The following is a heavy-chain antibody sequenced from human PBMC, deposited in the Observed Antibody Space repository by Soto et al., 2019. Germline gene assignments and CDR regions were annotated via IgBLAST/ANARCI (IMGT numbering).Heavy chain of an antibody. CDR1: GFTFSSYG. D-gene: IGHD3-10*01. CDR2: ISYDGSNK. Sequence: QVQLVESGGGVVQPGRSLRLSCAASGFTFSSYGMHWVRQAPGKGLEGVAVISYDGSNKYYADSVKVRFTISRDNSKNTLYLQMNSLRAEDTAVYYCAKDRGYYGSGSYYDYWGQGTLVTVSS. CDR3: AKDRGYYGSGSYYDY. V-gene: IGHV3-30*18. J-gene: IGHJ4*02.